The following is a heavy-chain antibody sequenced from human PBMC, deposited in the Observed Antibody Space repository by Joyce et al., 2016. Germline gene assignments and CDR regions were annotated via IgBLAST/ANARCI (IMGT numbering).Heavy chain of an antibody. Sequence: GFTFSSYSMNWVRQAPGKGLEWVSYISSSSSTIYYADSVKGRFTISRDNAKNSLYLQMNSLGDEDTAVYYCARAIRGKGYYFDYWGQGTLVTVSS. J-gene: IGHJ4*02. CDR3: ARAIRGKGYYFDY. CDR1: GFTFSSYS. D-gene: IGHD3-3*02. CDR2: ISSSSSTI. V-gene: IGHV3-48*02.